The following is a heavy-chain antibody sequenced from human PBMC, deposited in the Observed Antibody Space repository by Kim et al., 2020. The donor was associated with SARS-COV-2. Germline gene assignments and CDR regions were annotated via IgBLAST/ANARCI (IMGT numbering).Heavy chain of an antibody. CDR3: ARDPQRKDAYNHDY. J-gene: IGHJ4*02. V-gene: IGHV3-11*05. Sequence: VGSLRLSCSVSRFIFSDYSMSWIRQAPEKGLEWIAHIDNIYGSTNYAASVKGRFTISRDNAKNSLYLEMNSLTPDDTALYYCARDPQRKDAYNHDYWGQG. CDR1: RFIFSDYS. CDR2: IDNIYGST. D-gene: IGHD1-1*01.